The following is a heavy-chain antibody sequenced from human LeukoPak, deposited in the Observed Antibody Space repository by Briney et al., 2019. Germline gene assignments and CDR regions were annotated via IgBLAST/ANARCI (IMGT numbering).Heavy chain of an antibody. CDR2: ISGSGGST. J-gene: IGHJ3*02. CDR1: GFTFSSYA. V-gene: IGHV3-23*01. Sequence: PGGSLRLSCAASGFTFSSYAMSSVRQAPGKGLEWVSAISGSGGSTYYADSVKGRFTISRDNSKNTLYLQMNSLRAEDTAVYYRAKDRSYYYDSSGYYPDAFDIWGQGTMVTVSS. CDR3: AKDRSYYYDSSGYYPDAFDI. D-gene: IGHD3-22*01.